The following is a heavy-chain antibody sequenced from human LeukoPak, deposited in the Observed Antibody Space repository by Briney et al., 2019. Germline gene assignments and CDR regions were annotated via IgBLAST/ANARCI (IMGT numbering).Heavy chain of an antibody. D-gene: IGHD3-22*01. CDR2: VYYSGST. CDR3: AIQYYYDSSGQLAFDI. V-gene: IGHV4-59*01. J-gene: IGHJ3*02. Sequence: SETLSLTCSVSGVSINRFYWSWIRQSPGKGLDWIGYVYYSGSTNRNPSLKSRVTLSVDTSKNQFSLRLNFVIAADTAVYYCAIQYYYDSSGQLAFDIWGQGTMVTVSS. CDR1: GVSINRFY.